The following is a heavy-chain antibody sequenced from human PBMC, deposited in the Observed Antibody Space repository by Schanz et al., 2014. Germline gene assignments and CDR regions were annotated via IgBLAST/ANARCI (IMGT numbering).Heavy chain of an antibody. J-gene: IGHJ3*02. CDR1: GFAFSSFA. CDR2: ISGGGGTT. CDR3: AKGRFGELSAFDI. D-gene: IGHD3-10*01. V-gene: IGHV3-23*04. Sequence: VQLVESGGGVVQPGRSLRLSCVASGFAFSSFAMTWVRQAPGRGLEWVSAISGGGGTTYYADSVKGRFTISRDNSKNTLYLQMNSLRAEDTAVYYCAKGRFGELSAFDIWGQGTMVTVSS.